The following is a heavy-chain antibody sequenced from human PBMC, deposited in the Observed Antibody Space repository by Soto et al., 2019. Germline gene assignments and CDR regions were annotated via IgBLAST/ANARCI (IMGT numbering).Heavy chain of an antibody. CDR2: IIPIFGTA. J-gene: IGHJ6*02. D-gene: IGHD2-15*01. Sequence: QVQLVQSGAEVKKPGSSVKVSCKASGGTFSSYAISWVRQAPGPGLEWMGGIIPIFGTANYAQKFQGRVTITADESTSTASMELGSLRSEDTAVYYCARGGPDCSGGSCYLSGMDFWGQGTTVTVSS. CDR3: ARGGPDCSGGSCYLSGMDF. V-gene: IGHV1-69*01. CDR1: GGTFSSYA.